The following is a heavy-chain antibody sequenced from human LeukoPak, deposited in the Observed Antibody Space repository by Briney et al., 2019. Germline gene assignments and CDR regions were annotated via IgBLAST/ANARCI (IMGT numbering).Heavy chain of an antibody. CDR3: TGDSSAWMGWFDP. CDR2: IYSNGNS. J-gene: IGHJ5*02. D-gene: IGHD6-25*01. CDR1: GGSISRYY. Sequence: PSETLSLTCTVSGGSISRYYWGWIRQPPGKGLEWMGYIYSNGNSNYNPSLKSRVTISVDTSKNQFSLKLSSVTAADTAVYYCTGDSSAWMGWFDPWGQGTLVTVSS. V-gene: IGHV4-59*01.